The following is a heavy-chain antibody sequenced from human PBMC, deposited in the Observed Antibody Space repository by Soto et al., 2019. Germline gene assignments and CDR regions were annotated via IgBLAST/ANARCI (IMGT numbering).Heavy chain of an antibody. CDR3: AKGKASGWYYFDY. CDR2: ISASGRDT. J-gene: IGHJ4*02. CDR1: GFTFTNFA. V-gene: IGHV3-23*01. D-gene: IGHD6-19*01. Sequence: PWWSLRLSCAASGFTFTNFAMSWCRQAPGRGLEWVSGISASGRDTYYADSVKDRFTVSRDNSKNTLYLQMNSLRAEDTAIYYCAKGKASGWYYFDYWGQGARVTVSS.